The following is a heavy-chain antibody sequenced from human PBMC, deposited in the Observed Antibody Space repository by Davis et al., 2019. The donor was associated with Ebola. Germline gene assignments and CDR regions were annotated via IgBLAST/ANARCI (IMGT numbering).Heavy chain of an antibody. J-gene: IGHJ6*02. CDR1: GGTFSSYA. CDR2: INGGNGDT. Sequence: AASVKVSCKASGGTFSSYAISWVRQAPGEGLEWVGWINGGNGDTKCSQKFQDRVTFTRDTSASTAYMELSSLRSEDTAVYYCARDGDVWGQGTTVTVSS. CDR3: ARDGDV. V-gene: IGHV1-3*01.